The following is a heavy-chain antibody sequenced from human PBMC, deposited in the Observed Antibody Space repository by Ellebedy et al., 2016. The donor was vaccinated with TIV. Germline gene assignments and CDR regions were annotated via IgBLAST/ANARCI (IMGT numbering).Heavy chain of an antibody. CDR1: GGSISGYY. D-gene: IGHD5-12*01. V-gene: IGHV4-4*07. CDR2: IYTSGST. CDR3: ARGASSYERFDP. J-gene: IGHJ5*02. Sequence: SETLSLTXTVSGGSISGYYWSWIRQPAGKGLEWIGRIYTSGSTNYNPSLKSRVTMSVDTSKNQFSLKLSSVTAADTAVYYCARGASSYERFDPWGQGTLVTVSS.